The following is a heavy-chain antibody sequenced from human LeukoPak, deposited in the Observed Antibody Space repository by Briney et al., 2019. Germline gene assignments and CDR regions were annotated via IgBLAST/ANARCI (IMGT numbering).Heavy chain of an antibody. J-gene: IGHJ4*02. CDR2: ISISSSTI. V-gene: IGHV3-48*02. CDR1: GFTFSSYS. Sequence: QPGGSLRLSCAASGFTFSSYSMNWVRQAPGKGLEWVSFISISSSTIHYADSVKGRFTISRDNAKNSLYLQMNSLRDEDTAVYYCTKGETAVTSYLHFWGQGTLVTVSS. CDR3: TKGETAVTSYLHF. D-gene: IGHD4-17*01.